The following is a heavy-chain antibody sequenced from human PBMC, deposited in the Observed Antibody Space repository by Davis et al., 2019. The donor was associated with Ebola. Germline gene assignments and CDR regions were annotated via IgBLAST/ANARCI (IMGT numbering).Heavy chain of an antibody. Sequence: GESLKISCAASGFSFSAYSMHWVRQAPGKGLEWVSSISDTSAYIFYGDSVKGRFTISRDNSRNTLYLQMNSLRAEDTAVYYCAKDRRRAVAGTSGLRWYFDYWGQGTVVTVSS. CDR1: GFSFSAYS. J-gene: IGHJ4*02. CDR2: ISDTSAYI. CDR3: AKDRRRAVAGTSGLRWYFDY. V-gene: IGHV3-21*01. D-gene: IGHD6-19*01.